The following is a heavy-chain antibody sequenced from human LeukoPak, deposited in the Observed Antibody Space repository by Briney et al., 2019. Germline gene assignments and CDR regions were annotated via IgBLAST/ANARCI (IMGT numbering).Heavy chain of an antibody. CDR2: ISYDGSNK. CDR3: AKGDGYGMDV. J-gene: IGHJ6*02. Sequence: GGSLRLSCAASGFTFSSYGMHWVRQAPSKGLEWVAVISYDGSNKYYADSVKGRFTISRDNSKNTLYLQMNSLRAEDTAVYYCAKGDGYGMDVWGQGTTVTVSS. D-gene: IGHD2-21*02. CDR1: GFTFSSYG. V-gene: IGHV3-30*18.